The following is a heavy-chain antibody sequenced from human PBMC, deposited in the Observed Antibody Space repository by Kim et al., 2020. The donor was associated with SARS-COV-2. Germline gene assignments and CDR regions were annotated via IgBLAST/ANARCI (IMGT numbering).Heavy chain of an antibody. V-gene: IGHV3-9*01. CDR3: AKDQGYGGNWFDP. CDR2: ISWNSGSI. Sequence: GGSLRLSCAASGFTFDDYAMHWVRQAPGKGLEWVSGISWNSGSIGYADSVKGRFTISRDNAKNSLYLQMNSLRAEDTALYYCAKDQGYGGNWFDPWGQGTLVTVSS. J-gene: IGHJ5*02. D-gene: IGHD4-17*01. CDR1: GFTFDDYA.